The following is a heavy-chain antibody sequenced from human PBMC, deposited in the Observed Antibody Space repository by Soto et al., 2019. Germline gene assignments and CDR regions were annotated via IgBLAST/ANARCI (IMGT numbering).Heavy chain of an antibody. Sequence: QITLKESGPTLVKPTQTLTLTCTFSGFSLTTSGVGVGWIRQPPGKALEWLALIYLDDDKRYSPSLKSRLTITKDHSRNQVVLTMTNMDPVDTATYFCAQRDGCGEFDSWGQGTLVTVSS. CDR1: GFSLTTSGVG. CDR3: AQRDGCGEFDS. V-gene: IGHV2-5*02. J-gene: IGHJ5*01. CDR2: IYLDDDK. D-gene: IGHD3-10*01.